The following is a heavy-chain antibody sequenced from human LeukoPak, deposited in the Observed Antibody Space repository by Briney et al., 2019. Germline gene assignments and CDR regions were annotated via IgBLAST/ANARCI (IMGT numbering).Heavy chain of an antibody. V-gene: IGHV3-23*01. D-gene: IGHD3-9*01. CDR1: GFTFSSYA. J-gene: IGHJ6*03. Sequence: GGSLRLSCAASGFTFSSYAMSWVRQAPGKGLEWVSAISGSGGSTYYADSVKGRFTISRDNSKNTLYLQMTSLRAEDTAVYYFAKAADWSPYYYYYMDVWGKGTTVTVSS. CDR2: ISGSGGST. CDR3: AKAADWSPYYYYYMDV.